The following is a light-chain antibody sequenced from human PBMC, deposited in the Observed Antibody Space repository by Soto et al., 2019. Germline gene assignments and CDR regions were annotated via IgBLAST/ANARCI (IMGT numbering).Light chain of an antibody. CDR1: QGIGSY. J-gene: IGKJ4*01. CDR3: QQLSTYPST. V-gene: IGKV1-9*01. Sequence: DIQMTQSPFSVSSSVEDRVTITCRASQGIGSYLAWYQQKPGEAPKLLIFAASTLQSGVPSRFSGSGSGTDFTLTISSLQAEDFATYYCQQLSTYPSTFGGGTKV. CDR2: AAS.